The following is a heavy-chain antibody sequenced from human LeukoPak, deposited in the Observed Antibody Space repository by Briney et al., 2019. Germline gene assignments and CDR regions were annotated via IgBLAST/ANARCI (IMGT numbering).Heavy chain of an antibody. V-gene: IGHV3-21*01. D-gene: IGHD3-9*01. CDR1: GFTFSSYS. J-gene: IGHJ5*02. CDR2: ISSSSSYI. Sequence: NPGGSLRLSCAASGFTFSSYSMNWVRQAPGKGLEWVSSISSSSSYIYYADSVKGRFTISRDNAKNSLYLQTNSLRAEDTAVYYCVRMYYDILTGYSSWFDPWGQGTLVTVSS. CDR3: VRMYYDILTGYSSWFDP.